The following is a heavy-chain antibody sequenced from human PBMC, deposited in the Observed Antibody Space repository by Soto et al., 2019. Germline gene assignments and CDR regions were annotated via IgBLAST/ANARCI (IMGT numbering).Heavy chain of an antibody. D-gene: IGHD3-22*01. CDR3: ARQIYDSDTGPNFQYYFDS. J-gene: IGHJ4*02. Sequence: GESLKISCKGSGYSFAGYWITWVRQKQGKGLEWMGRMDPSDSQTYYSPSFRGHVTISVTKSITTVFLQWSSLRASDTAMYYCARQIYDSDTGPNFQYYFDSWGQGTPVTVSS. CDR1: GYSFAGYW. CDR2: MDPSDSQT. V-gene: IGHV5-10-1*01.